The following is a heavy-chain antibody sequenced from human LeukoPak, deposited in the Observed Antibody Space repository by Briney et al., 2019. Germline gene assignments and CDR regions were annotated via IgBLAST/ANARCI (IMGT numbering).Heavy chain of an antibody. CDR2: IYYSGST. Sequence: PSETLSLTCTVSGGSISSSSYYWGWIRQPPGTGLEWIGSIYYSGSTYYNPSLKSRVTISVDTSKNQFSLKLSSVTAADTAVYYCARQHIVVVPAASGWFDPWGQGTLVTVSS. CDR1: GGSISSSSYY. D-gene: IGHD2-2*01. J-gene: IGHJ5*02. CDR3: ARQHIVVVPAASGWFDP. V-gene: IGHV4-39*01.